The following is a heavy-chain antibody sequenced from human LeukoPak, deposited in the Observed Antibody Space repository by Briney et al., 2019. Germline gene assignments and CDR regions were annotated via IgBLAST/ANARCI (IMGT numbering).Heavy chain of an antibody. D-gene: IGHD6-19*01. CDR3: ARAGYSSGWSRSLYGMDV. CDR2: ISSNGGST. CDR1: GFTFSSYA. V-gene: IGHV3-64*01. Sequence: GGSLRLSCAASGFTFSSYAMHWVRQAPGKGLEYISAISSNGGSTYYANSVKGRFTISRDNSKNTLYLQMGSLRAEDMAVYYCARAGYSSGWSRSLYGMDVWGQGTTVTVSS. J-gene: IGHJ6*02.